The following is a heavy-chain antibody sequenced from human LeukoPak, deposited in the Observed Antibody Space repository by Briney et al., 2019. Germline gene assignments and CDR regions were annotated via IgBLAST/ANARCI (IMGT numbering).Heavy chain of an antibody. Sequence: GGTLRLSCAASGFTFSNRGMNWVRQASGKGLEWVSGISPRGDITYYADSVKGRFTISRDNSKNTLYLQMNSLRAEDTAGYYCAKDLNSGPDYWGQGTLVTVSS. D-gene: IGHD1-26*01. V-gene: IGHV3-23*01. CDR1: GFTFSNRG. CDR2: ISPRGDIT. J-gene: IGHJ4*02. CDR3: AKDLNSGPDY.